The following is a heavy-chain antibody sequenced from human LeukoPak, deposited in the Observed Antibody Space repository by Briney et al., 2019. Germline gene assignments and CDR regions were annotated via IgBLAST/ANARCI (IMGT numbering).Heavy chain of an antibody. Sequence: PGGSLRLSCAASGFTFSSYWMSWVRQAPGKGLEWVANIKQDGSEKYYVDSVKGRFTISRDNAKNSLYLQMNSLRAEDTAVYYCAREYGGRERIFDYWGQGTLVTVSS. D-gene: IGHD2/OR15-2a*01. CDR2: IKQDGSEK. V-gene: IGHV3-7*01. CDR3: AREYGGRERIFDY. J-gene: IGHJ4*02. CDR1: GFTFSSYW.